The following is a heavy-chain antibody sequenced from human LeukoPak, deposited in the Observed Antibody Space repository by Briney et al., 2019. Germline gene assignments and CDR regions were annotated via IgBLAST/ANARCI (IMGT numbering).Heavy chain of an antibody. CDR3: ARAPGYYYDSSGYCLDY. Sequence: SETLSLNCSVYGGSLSGFYWSWIGQAPGKGLEWIGEIHHSGRTSHNPSLKSRVTMSVDTSTNQFSLKMSAVTAADTAVYYCARAPGYYYDSSGYCLDYWGQGSMVTVSS. D-gene: IGHD3-22*01. V-gene: IGHV4-34*01. CDR1: GGSLSGFY. CDR2: IHHSGRT. J-gene: IGHJ4*02.